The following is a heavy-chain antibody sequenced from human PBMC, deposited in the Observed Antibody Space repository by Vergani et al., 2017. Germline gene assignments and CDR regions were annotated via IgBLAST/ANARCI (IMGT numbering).Heavy chain of an antibody. V-gene: IGHV3-30*02. CDR1: GFTFSSYA. CDR3: ARDIGEKGFDY. Sequence: VQLLESGGGLVQSGGSLRLSCAASGFTFSSYAMGWVRQAPGKGLEWVAFIRYDGSNKYYADSVKGRFTISRDNSKTTLYLQMNSLRAEDTAVYYCARDIGEKGFDYWGQGTLVTVSS. CDR2: IRYDGSNK. D-gene: IGHD3-10*01. J-gene: IGHJ4*02.